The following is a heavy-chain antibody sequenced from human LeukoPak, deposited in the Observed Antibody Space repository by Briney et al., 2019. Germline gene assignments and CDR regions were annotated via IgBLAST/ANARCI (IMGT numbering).Heavy chain of an antibody. D-gene: IGHD6-13*01. V-gene: IGHV3-13*01. J-gene: IGHJ4*02. CDR3: AREGNSLMVAAAGTPFDY. Sequence: PGGSLRLSCAASGFTFSSYDMHWVRQATGKGLEWVSAIGTAGDTYYPGSVKGRFTISRENAKNSLYLQMNSLRAGDTAVYYCAREGNSLMVAAAGTPFDYWGQGTLVTVSS. CDR2: IGTAGDT. CDR1: GFTFSSYD.